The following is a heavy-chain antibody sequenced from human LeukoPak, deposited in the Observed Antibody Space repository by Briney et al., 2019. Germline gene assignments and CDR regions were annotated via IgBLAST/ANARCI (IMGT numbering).Heavy chain of an antibody. CDR3: ARQVPSKQLRFFDY. Sequence: ASVKVSCKASGGTFSSYAISWVRQAPGQGLEWMGIIYPGDSDTRYSPSFQGQVTISADKSISTAYLQWSSLKASDTAMYYCARQVPSKQLRFFDYWGQGTLVTVSS. CDR2: IYPGDSDT. V-gene: IGHV5-51*01. J-gene: IGHJ4*02. D-gene: IGHD3-16*01. CDR1: GGTFSSYA.